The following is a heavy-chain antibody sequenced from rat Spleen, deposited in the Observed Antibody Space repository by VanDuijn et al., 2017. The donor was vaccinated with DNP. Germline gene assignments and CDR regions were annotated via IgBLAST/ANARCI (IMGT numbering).Heavy chain of an antibody. V-gene: IGHV4-2*01. CDR2: INEDGSII. D-gene: IGHD1-1*01. CDR3: ARMGNYGWFAY. CDR1: GLNFNDYW. Sequence: EVKLVESGGGLVQPGRSLKLSCVASGLNFNDYWMGWVRQAPGKGLEWIGEINEDGSIINYTPSLRDKISFSRDNVQNTLFLEMSNLGSEDTAIYYCARMGNYGWFAYWGQGTLVTVSS. J-gene: IGHJ3*01.